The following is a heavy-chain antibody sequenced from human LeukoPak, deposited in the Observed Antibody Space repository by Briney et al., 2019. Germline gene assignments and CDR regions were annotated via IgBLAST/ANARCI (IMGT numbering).Heavy chain of an antibody. CDR3: AREGLNMVRGIIPKEAWGWFDP. V-gene: IGHV4-34*01. Sequence: SETLSLTCAVYGGSFRGYYWSWIRQPPGKGLEWIGEINHSGSTNYNPSLKSRVTISVDTSKNQFSLKLSSVTAADTAVYYCAREGLNMVRGIIPKEAWGWFDPWGQGTLVTVSS. CDR2: INHSGST. J-gene: IGHJ5*02. D-gene: IGHD3-10*01. CDR1: GGSFRGYY.